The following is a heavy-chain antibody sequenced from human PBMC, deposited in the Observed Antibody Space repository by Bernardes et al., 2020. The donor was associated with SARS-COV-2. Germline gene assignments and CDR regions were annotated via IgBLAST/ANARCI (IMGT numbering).Heavy chain of an antibody. CDR1: GFTVSSSY. V-gene: IGHV3-66*02. CDR3: VRGLSSSNVDY. J-gene: IGHJ4*02. D-gene: IGHD6-6*01. CDR2: FYSDGRT. Sequence: GGSLRLSCAASGFTVSSSYMSWVRQAPGKGLEWVSVFYSDGRTYYADSVKGRFTISRDTSKNTLDLQMNSLRHEDRGVYYCVRGLSSSNVDYWSQGTLVTGSS.